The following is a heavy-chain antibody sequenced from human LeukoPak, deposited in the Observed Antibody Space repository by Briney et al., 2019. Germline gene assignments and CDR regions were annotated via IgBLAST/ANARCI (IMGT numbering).Heavy chain of an antibody. CDR2: ISTGSDYI. Sequence: GGSLRLSCAASGFTFSTYDMNWVRQTSGKGLEWVSSISTGSDYIYYADSVKGRFTISRDNAKNSLYLQMNSLRAEDTAIYYCARHLELVPAAIRYFAMDVWGQGTTVTVSS. CDR3: ARHLELVPAAIRYFAMDV. CDR1: GFTFSTYD. J-gene: IGHJ6*02. V-gene: IGHV3-21*01. D-gene: IGHD2-2*02.